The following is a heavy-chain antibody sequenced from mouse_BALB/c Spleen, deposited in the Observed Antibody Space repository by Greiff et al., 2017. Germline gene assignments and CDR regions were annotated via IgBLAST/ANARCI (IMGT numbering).Heavy chain of an antibody. D-gene: IGHD2-2*01. Sequence: EVMLVESGGGLVKPGGSLKLSCAASGFTFSDYYMYWVRQTPEKRLEWVATISDGGSYTYYPDSVKGRFTISRDNAKNNLYLQMSSLKSEDTAMYYCARGLSSMDYWGQGTSVTVSS. J-gene: IGHJ4*01. CDR2: ISDGGSYT. V-gene: IGHV5-4*02. CDR1: GFTFSDYY. CDR3: ARGLSSMDY.